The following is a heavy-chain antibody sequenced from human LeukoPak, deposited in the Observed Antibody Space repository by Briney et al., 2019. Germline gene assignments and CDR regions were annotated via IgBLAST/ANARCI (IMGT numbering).Heavy chain of an antibody. CDR1: GFTFSTYS. V-gene: IGHV3-53*01. D-gene: IGHD3-16*02. J-gene: IGHJ6*02. CDR2: IYSGGST. Sequence: LAGGSLRLSCAASGFTFSTYSMNWVRQAPGKGLEWVSVIYSGGSTYYADSVKGRFTISRDNSKNTLYRQMNSLRAEDTAVYYCARILRGYNYYGMDVWGQGTTVTVSS. CDR3: ARILRGYNYYGMDV.